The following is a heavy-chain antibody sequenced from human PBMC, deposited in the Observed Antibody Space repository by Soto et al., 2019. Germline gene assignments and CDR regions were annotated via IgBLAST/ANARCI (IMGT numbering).Heavy chain of an antibody. CDR1: GFTFSNYA. D-gene: IGHD4-17*01. CDR3: ARDPYSSNTVTIMDY. Sequence: EVQLVESGGGLVQPGGSLRLSCAGSGFTFSNYAMNWVRQAPGKGLEWVSYISHKSSATYNADSVKGRFTISRDNAQNSLLLQMNRLTGEVTAIYFSARDPYSSNTVTIMDYWGRGTLVTVSS. V-gene: IGHV3-48*01. CDR2: ISHKSSAT. J-gene: IGHJ4*02.